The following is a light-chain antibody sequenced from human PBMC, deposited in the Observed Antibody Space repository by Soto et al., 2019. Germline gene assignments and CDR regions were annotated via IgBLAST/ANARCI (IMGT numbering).Light chain of an antibody. CDR3: QQYGRSPFT. CDR1: QSVSSNN. V-gene: IGKV3-20*01. Sequence: EIVLTQSPGTLSLSPGERATLSCRASQSVSSNNLALYQQRPGQAPRVVIYVASTRATGIPERFSGSGSGTDFTLTISRMEPEDFAVYYCQQYGRSPFTFGPGTKVDIK. J-gene: IGKJ3*01. CDR2: VAS.